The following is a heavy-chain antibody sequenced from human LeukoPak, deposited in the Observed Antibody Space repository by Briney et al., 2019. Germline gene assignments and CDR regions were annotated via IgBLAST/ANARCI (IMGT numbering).Heavy chain of an antibody. J-gene: IGHJ4*02. V-gene: IGHV4-38-2*02. D-gene: IGHD3-22*01. CDR2: IYQRATV. Sequence: KPSETLSLTCNVSGYSISSGYFWGWVRQAPGKGLEWIGSIYQRATVHYNPSLKSRVTISVDTSKNQFSLKLSSVTAADTAVYYCARFRGRGSGYPPRTPHFDYWGQGTLVTVSS. CDR1: GYSISSGYF. CDR3: ARFRGRGSGYPPRTPHFDY.